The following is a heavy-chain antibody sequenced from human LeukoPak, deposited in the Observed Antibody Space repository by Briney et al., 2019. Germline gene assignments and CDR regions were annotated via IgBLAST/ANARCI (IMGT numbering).Heavy chain of an antibody. Sequence: GGSLRLSCAASGFTFKLYWKHWVRQAPGKGPVWVSRINDDGSTTTYADSVKGRFTISRDDAKNMLFLQMNSLRAEDTAVYYCARERRYTNSWYSFDYWGQGTLVTVSS. V-gene: IGHV3-74*01. CDR3: ARERRYTNSWYSFDY. J-gene: IGHJ4*02. D-gene: IGHD6-13*01. CDR2: INDDGSTT. CDR1: GFTFKLYW.